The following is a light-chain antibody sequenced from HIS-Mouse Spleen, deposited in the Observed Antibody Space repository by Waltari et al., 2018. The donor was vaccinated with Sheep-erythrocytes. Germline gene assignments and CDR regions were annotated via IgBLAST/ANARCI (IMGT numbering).Light chain of an antibody. CDR1: SSNIGNNA. Sequence: QSVLTQPPSVSEAPRQRVTIPCSGLSSNIGNNAVNRYQQLPGKAPKLLIYYDDLLPSGVSDRFSGSKSGTSASLAISGLQSEDEADYYCAAWDDSLNGWVFGGGTKLTVL. J-gene: IGLJ3*02. V-gene: IGLV1-36*01. CDR2: YDD. CDR3: AAWDDSLNGWV.